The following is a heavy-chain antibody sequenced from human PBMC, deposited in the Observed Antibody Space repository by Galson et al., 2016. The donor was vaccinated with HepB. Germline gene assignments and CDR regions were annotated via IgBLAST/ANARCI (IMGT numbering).Heavy chain of an antibody. V-gene: IGHV4-39*01. J-gene: IGHJ5*02. CDR1: GASISSSGFY. CDR3: ARQIVGSCNDDRCYQTWFDP. D-gene: IGHD2-2*01. CDR2: VHYSGHG. Sequence: SETLSLTCNVSGASISSSGFYWGWLRQPPGKGLEWVATVHYSGHGYFSPSLKSRVTVSVDTAKDQFSLKLRSVTASDTAVYYCARQIVGSCNDDRCYQTWFDPWGQGTLVIVSS.